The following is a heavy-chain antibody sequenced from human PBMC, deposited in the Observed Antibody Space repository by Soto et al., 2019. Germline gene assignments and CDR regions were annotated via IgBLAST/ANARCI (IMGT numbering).Heavy chain of an antibody. D-gene: IGHD5-12*01. CDR1: GYTFTSYG. CDR2: ISAYNGNT. Sequence: QVQLVQSGAELKKPGASVKVSCKASGYTFTSYGISWVRQAPGQGLEWMGWISAYNGNTNYAQKLQGRVTMTTDTSTSTAYMELRSLRSDDTAVYYCAREGTVDIVDSGGYGMDVWGQGTTVTVSS. CDR3: AREGTVDIVDSGGYGMDV. J-gene: IGHJ6*02. V-gene: IGHV1-18*01.